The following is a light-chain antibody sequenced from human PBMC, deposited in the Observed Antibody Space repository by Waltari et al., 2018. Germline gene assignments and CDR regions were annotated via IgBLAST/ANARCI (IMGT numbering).Light chain of an antibody. V-gene: IGKV3-20*01. CDR2: GAS. Sequence: IVLTQSPGPLSLSPGERATLSCRASQSVSRTLAGYQHKPGQAPKLLIDGASIRATGIPDRFTGSGSGTDFSLTISSLEPEDFAIYFCQHYVRLPATFGQGTKVEIK. CDR1: QSVSRT. J-gene: IGKJ1*01. CDR3: QHYVRLPAT.